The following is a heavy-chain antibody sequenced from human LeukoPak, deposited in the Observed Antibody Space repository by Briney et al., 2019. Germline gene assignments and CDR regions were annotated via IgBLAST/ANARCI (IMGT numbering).Heavy chain of an antibody. CDR1: GFTFSSYS. Sequence: PGGSLRLSCAASGFTFSSYSMNWVRQAPVKGLEWVSSISSSSSYIYYADSVKGRFTISRDNPKSTLYLQMNSLRAEDTAIYYCAKDPVHDAGTRWFGPWGQGTLVTVSS. CDR3: AKDPVHDAGTRWFGP. D-gene: IGHD1-1*01. J-gene: IGHJ5*02. V-gene: IGHV3-21*04. CDR2: ISSSSSYI.